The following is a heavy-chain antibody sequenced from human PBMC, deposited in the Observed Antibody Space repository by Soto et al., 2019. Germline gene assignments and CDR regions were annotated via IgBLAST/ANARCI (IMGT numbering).Heavy chain of an antibody. V-gene: IGHV2-5*02. CDR2: IYWDDDK. CDR3: APRPIAAAATSGFGWFAP. D-gene: IGHD6-25*01. J-gene: IGHJ5*02. CDR1: GFSLSTTGVA. Sequence: QITLKESGPTLVKPTQTLTLTCTFSGFSLSTTGVAVAWIRQPPGKALEWLALIYWDDDKRYSPSLKSRLTITKDTSKNQVVLTTTNMDPVDTATYYCAPRPIAAAATSGFGWFAPWGQGTLVTVSS.